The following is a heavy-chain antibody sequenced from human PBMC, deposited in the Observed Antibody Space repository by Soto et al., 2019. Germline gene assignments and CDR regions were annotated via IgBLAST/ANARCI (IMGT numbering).Heavy chain of an antibody. Sequence: SETLSLTCTVSGGSISSSSYYWGWIRQPPGKGLEWIGSIYYSGSTYYNPSLKSRVTISVDTSKNQFSLKLSSVTAADTAVYYCARAYCSGGSCSSFDYWGQGTLVTVYS. J-gene: IGHJ4*02. CDR2: IYYSGST. CDR3: ARAYCSGGSCSSFDY. V-gene: IGHV4-39*01. D-gene: IGHD2-15*01. CDR1: GGSISSSSYY.